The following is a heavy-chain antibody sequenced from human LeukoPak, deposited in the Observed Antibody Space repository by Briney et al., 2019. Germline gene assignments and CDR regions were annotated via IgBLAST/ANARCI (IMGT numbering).Heavy chain of an antibody. CDR3: AKVAAGYCSSTSCYADY. D-gene: IGHD2-2*03. CDR1: GFTFSRYG. CDR2: ISGSGGST. J-gene: IGHJ4*02. Sequence: PGGSLRLSCAASGFTFSRYGMHWVRQAPGKGLEWVSAISGSGGSTYYADSVKGRFTISRDNSKNTLYLQMNSLRAEDTAVYYRAKVAAGYCSSTSCYADYWGQGTLVTVSS. V-gene: IGHV3-23*01.